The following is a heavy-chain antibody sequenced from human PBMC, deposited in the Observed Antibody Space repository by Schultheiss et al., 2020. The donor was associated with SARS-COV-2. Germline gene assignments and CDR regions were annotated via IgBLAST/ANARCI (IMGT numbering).Heavy chain of an antibody. CDR2: ITGSGRSP. CDR1: GFTFSSYA. J-gene: IGHJ4*02. Sequence: EGSLRLSCAASGFTFSSYAMNWVRQAPGKGLEWVSGITGSGRSPGYADSVKGRFTISRDNSQNTLYLQMSSLRAEDTAIYYCASRVADAGFWGQGTLVTVSS. V-gene: IGHV3-23*01. CDR3: ASRVADAGF. D-gene: IGHD3-9*01.